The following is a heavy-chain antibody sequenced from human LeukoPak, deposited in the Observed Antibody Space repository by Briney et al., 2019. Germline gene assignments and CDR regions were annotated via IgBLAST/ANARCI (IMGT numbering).Heavy chain of an antibody. J-gene: IGHJ3*02. CDR3: ARPRLFRNDAFDI. Sequence: SETLSLTCTVSGGSISSSSYYWGWIRQPPGKWLEWIGSIYYSGSTYYNPSLKSRLTTSVDTSKNQFSLKLSSVTAADTAVYYCARPRLFRNDAFDIWAKGQWSPSLQ. CDR1: GGSISSSSYY. CDR2: IYYSGST. V-gene: IGHV4-39*01. D-gene: IGHD2/OR15-2a*01.